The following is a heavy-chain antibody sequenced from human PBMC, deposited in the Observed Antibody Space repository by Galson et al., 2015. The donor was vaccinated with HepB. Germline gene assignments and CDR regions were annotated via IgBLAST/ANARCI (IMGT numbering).Heavy chain of an antibody. D-gene: IGHD4-17*01. V-gene: IGHV3-23*01. J-gene: IGHJ5*02. CDR1: GFTFSSYA. CDR2: ISSSGGTT. CDR3: AKALTTATTKFFDP. Sequence: SLRLSCAASGFTFSSYAMNWVRQAPGKGLEWVSSISSSGGTTFYADSVKGRFTISRDNSRNTLYLQMNSLRVEDTAVYYCAKALTTATTKFFDPWGQGTLVTVSS.